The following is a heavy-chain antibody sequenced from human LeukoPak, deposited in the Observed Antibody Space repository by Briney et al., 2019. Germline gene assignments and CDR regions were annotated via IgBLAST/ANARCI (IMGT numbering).Heavy chain of an antibody. V-gene: IGHV3-7*01. CDR3: ARDPSTTVTTFGEIDY. J-gene: IGHJ4*02. Sequence: PGGSLRLSCAASGFTLSSYWMSWVRQDPGKGLEWVANIKQDGSEKYYVDSVKGRFTISRYNAKNSLYLQMNCLRAEDTAVYYCARDPSTTVTTFGEIDYWGQGTLVTVSS. CDR1: GFTLSSYW. D-gene: IGHD4-17*01. CDR2: IKQDGSEK.